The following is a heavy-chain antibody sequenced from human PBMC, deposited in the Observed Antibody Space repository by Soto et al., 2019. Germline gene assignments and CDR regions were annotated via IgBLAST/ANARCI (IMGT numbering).Heavy chain of an antibody. CDR2: ISGSGGST. CDR3: AKSDIWFGQDHWFDP. CDR1: GLTFSSYA. V-gene: IGHV3-23*01. J-gene: IGHJ5*02. Sequence: GGSLRLSCAASGLTFSSYAMSWVRRAPGKGLEWVSAISGSGGSTYYADSVKGRFTISRDNSKNTLYLQMNSLRAEDTAVYYCAKSDIWFGQDHWFDPWGQGTLVTVSS. D-gene: IGHD3-10*01.